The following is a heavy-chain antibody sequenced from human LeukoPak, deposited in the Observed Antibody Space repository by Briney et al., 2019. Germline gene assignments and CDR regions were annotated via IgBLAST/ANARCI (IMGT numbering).Heavy chain of an antibody. CDR3: ATVDTEHYFDY. D-gene: IGHD5-18*01. CDR1: GFTFSSYS. Sequence: GSLRLSCAASGFTFSSYSMNWVRQAPGKGLEWVSSISSSSSYIYYADSVKGRFTISRDNAKNSLYLQMNSLRAEDTAVYYCATVDTEHYFDYWGQGTLVTVSS. CDR2: ISSSSSYI. J-gene: IGHJ4*02. V-gene: IGHV3-21*01.